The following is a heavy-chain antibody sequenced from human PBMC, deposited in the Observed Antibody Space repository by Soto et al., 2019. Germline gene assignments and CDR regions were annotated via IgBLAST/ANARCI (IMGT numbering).Heavy chain of an antibody. V-gene: IGHV4-59*01. Sequence: SETLSLTCTVSGGSISSYYWSWIRQPPGKGLEWIGYIYHSGSTNYNPSLKSRVTISVDTSKNQFSLKLSSVTAADTAVYYCARGGGYCTNGVSYRGVGWFDPWGQGTLVTVSS. J-gene: IGHJ5*02. CDR3: ARGGGYCTNGVSYRGVGWFDP. CDR2: IYHSGST. D-gene: IGHD2-8*01. CDR1: GGSISSYY.